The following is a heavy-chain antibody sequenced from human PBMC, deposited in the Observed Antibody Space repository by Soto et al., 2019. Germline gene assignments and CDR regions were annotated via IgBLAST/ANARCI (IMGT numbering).Heavy chain of an antibody. J-gene: IGHJ6*02. D-gene: IGHD6-19*01. CDR1: GYTFTSYG. Sequence: GASVKVSCKASGYTFTSYGISRVRQAPGQGLEWMGWISAYNGNTNYAQKLQGRVTMTTDTSTSTAYMELRSLRSDDTAVYYCARDREWLDPYYYYGMDVWGQGTTVTVSS. CDR3: ARDREWLDPYYYYGMDV. CDR2: ISAYNGNT. V-gene: IGHV1-18*01.